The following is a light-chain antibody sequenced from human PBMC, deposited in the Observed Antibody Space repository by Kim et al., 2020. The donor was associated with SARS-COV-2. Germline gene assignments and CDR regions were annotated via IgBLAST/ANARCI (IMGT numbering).Light chain of an antibody. Sequence: EIVMTQSPATLSVSPGERATLSCRASQSVSSNLAWYQQKPGQAPRLLIYGASTRATGIPARFSGSGSGTEFTLTISSLQSEDFAVYYCQQYNNWPLTFGEGPRWRS. V-gene: IGKV3-15*01. CDR2: GAS. CDR3: QQYNNWPLT. J-gene: IGKJ4*01. CDR1: QSVSSN.